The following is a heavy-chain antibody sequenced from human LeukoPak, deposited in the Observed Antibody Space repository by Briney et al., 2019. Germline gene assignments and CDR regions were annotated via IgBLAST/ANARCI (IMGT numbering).Heavy chain of an antibody. J-gene: IGHJ4*02. CDR3: ARGNGQGIAAAGLFDY. V-gene: IGHV3-30*04. CDR1: GFTFSSYA. CDR2: ISYDGSNK. D-gene: IGHD6-13*01. Sequence: GGSLRLSCAASGFTFSSYAMHWVRQAPGKGLEWVAVISYDGSNKYCADSVKGRFTISRDNSKNTLYLQMNSLRAEDTAVYYCARGNGQGIAAAGLFDYWGQGTLVTVSS.